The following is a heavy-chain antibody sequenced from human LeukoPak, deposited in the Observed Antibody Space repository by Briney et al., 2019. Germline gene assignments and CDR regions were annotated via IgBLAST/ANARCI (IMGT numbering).Heavy chain of an antibody. CDR2: IYYSGST. D-gene: IGHD1-1*01. CDR1: GGSLSSGGYY. Sequence: SQTLSLTCTVSGGSLSSGGYYWSWVRQHPGTGLGWVGYIYYSGSTSYNPSLKSRVTISVDTSKNQFSLKLSSLTAADTAVYYCARDRLSWNEHDAFDIWGQGTMVTVSS. CDR3: ARDRLSWNEHDAFDI. V-gene: IGHV4-31*03. J-gene: IGHJ3*02.